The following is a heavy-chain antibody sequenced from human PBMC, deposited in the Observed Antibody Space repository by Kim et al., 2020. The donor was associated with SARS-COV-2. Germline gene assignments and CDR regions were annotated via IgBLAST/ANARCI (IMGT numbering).Heavy chain of an antibody. CDR3: ARGVSSSWGLGLDP. Sequence: SETLSLTCTVSGGSISSGDYYWSWIRQPPGKGLEWIGYIYYSGSTYYNPSLKSRVTISVDTSKNQFSLKLSSVTAADTAVYYCARGVSSSWGLGLDPWGQGTLVTVSS. V-gene: IGHV4-30-4*01. J-gene: IGHJ5*02. CDR1: GGSISSGDYY. CDR2: IYYSGST. D-gene: IGHD6-13*01.